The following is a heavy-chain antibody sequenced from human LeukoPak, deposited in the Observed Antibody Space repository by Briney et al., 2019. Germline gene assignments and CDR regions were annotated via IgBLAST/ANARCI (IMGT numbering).Heavy chain of an antibody. CDR1: GYTFSDYY. D-gene: IGHD3-16*02. CDR3: ARDRETITFGGVIVMGYYFDY. V-gene: IGHV1-2*02. J-gene: IGHJ4*02. CDR2: INPNSGDT. Sequence: ASVKVSCKTSGYTFSDYYIHWIRQAPGQGLEWVGWINPNSGDTDYAQKFQGRVTMTRDMSTSTVYMELSSLRSEDTAVYYCARDRETITFGGVIVMGYYFDYWGQGTLVTVSS.